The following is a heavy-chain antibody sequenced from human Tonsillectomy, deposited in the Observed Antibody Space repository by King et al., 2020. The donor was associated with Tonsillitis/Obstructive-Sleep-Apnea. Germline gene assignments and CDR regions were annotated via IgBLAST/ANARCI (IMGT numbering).Heavy chain of an antibody. Sequence: LQLQESGPGLVKPSETLSLTCTVSGGSISSSSYYWGWIRQPPGKGLEWIGCIYYSGSTYYNPSLKSRVTISVDTSKNQFSLKLSSVTAADAAVYYCARNTGYSTYPFDYWGQGTLVTVSS. CDR3: ARNTGYSTYPFDY. J-gene: IGHJ4*02. V-gene: IGHV4-39*01. CDR1: GGSISSSSYY. D-gene: IGHD6-13*01. CDR2: IYYSGST.